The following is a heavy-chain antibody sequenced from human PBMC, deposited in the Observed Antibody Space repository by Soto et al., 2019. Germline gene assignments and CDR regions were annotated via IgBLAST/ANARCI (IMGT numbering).Heavy chain of an antibody. D-gene: IGHD1-26*01. J-gene: IGHJ4*02. V-gene: IGHV1-18*01. CDR1: GYTFTSYG. CDR2: ISAYNGNT. CDR3: ARDRGVGATTGSVD. Sequence: QVQLVQSGADVKKPGASVKVSCKASGYTFTSYGISWVRQAPGQGLEWMGWISAYNGNTNYAQKLQGRVTMTTDTSTSTAHMELRSRRSDDTAVYYCARDRGVGATTGSVDWGQGTLVTVSS.